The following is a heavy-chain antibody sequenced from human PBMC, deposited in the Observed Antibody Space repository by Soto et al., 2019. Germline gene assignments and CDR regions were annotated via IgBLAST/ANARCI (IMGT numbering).Heavy chain of an antibody. CDR3: AKFWGPVTAAVDDY. CDR1: GFIFSDYW. V-gene: IGHV3-74*01. Sequence: GGSLRLSCVGSGFIFSDYWMHWVRQGPGKGLVWVSRIDADGYSEVYAESVKGRFTTSRDNSKNTLYLQLNSLRSEDTVVYYCAKFWGPVTAAVDDYWGQGTLVTVSS. J-gene: IGHJ4*02. CDR2: IDADGYSE. D-gene: IGHD6-13*01.